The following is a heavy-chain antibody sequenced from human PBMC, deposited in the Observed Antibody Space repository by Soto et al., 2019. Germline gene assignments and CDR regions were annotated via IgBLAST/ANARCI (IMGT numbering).Heavy chain of an antibody. J-gene: IGHJ4*02. CDR2: IYYSGST. D-gene: IGHD5-12*01. Sequence: SETLSLTCTVSGGSVSSGSYYWSCMRQPPGKGLEWIGYIYYSGSTNYNPSLKSRVTISVDTSKNQFSLKLSSVTAADTAVYYCARVTVATILFDYWGQGTLVTVSS. CDR1: GGSVSSGSYY. CDR3: ARVTVATILFDY. V-gene: IGHV4-61*01.